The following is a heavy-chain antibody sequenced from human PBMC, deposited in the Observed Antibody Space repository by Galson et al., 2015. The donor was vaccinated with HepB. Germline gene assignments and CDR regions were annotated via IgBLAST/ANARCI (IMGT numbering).Heavy chain of an antibody. J-gene: IGHJ2*01. CDR1: GFIFDDYV. Sequence: SLRLSCAASGFIFDDYVMHWVRQVPGKGLQWVSGISWSGGTRDYADSVKGRFTISRDNTRNSLYLQMNSLRPEDTALYYCAKNRLSGVTTSGTYWYFDVWGRGTLVTVSS. CDR3: AKNRLSGVTTSGTYWYFDV. V-gene: IGHV3-9*01. D-gene: IGHD4-17*01. CDR2: ISWSGGTR.